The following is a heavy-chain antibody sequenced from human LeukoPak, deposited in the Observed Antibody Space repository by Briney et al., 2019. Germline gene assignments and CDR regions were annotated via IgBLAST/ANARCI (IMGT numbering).Heavy chain of an antibody. D-gene: IGHD1-26*01. CDR1: GASISTSSYY. V-gene: IGHV4-39*01. J-gene: IGHJ4*02. CDR3: ARRPRGYFDY. CDR2: IYYIGNT. Sequence: SETPSLTCTVSGASISTSSYYWAWIRQPPGKGLEWIGTIYYIGNTFYNPSLKSRVTISVDTSRNQFSLKLNSVTAADTAVYYCARRPRGYFDYWGQGTLVTVSS.